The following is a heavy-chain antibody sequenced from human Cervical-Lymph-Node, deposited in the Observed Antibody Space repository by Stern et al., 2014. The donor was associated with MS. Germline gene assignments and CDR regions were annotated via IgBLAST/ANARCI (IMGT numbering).Heavy chain of an antibody. V-gene: IGHV3-33*06. CDR2: SDGRDE. Sequence: VQLVESGGGAVQPGRSLRLSCAASGFTFSSYGMHWVRQAPGKGLEWVALSDGRDEYYADSVKGRFTISRDNSQKTVFLQMNSLRAEDTAVYYCAKSLESVEHYFYAMDVWGQGTTVTVSS. J-gene: IGHJ6*02. D-gene: IGHD1-1*01. CDR3: AKSLESVEHYFYAMDV. CDR1: GFTFSSYG.